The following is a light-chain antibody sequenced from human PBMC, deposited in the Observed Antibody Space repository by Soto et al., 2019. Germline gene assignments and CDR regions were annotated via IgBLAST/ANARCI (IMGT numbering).Light chain of an antibody. Sequence: DIVRTQYTLSVPVTAVEPASISCRSSQSLVHFNGYNYLDWYQQTQGKPPQLLIYLGSYRDSGVPDRFSGRGSSTDCTLKLSRVEAEDVGVDYCMQALQNPITFGQGTRLEI. J-gene: IGKJ5*01. CDR3: MQALQNPIT. CDR2: LGS. V-gene: IGKV2-28*01. CDR1: QSLVHFNGYNY.